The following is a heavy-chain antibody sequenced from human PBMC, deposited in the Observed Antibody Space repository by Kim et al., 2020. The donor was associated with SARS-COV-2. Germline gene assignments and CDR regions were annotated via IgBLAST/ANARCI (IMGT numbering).Heavy chain of an antibody. CDR1: GFTFSSYG. CDR2: IWYDGSNK. Sequence: GGSLRLSCAASGFTFSSYGMHWVRQAPGKGLEWVAVIWYDGSNKYYADSVKGRFTISRDNSKNTLYLQMNSLRAEDTAVYYCARKGDSSGYPLSGWGQGTLVTVSS. V-gene: IGHV3-33*01. CDR3: ARKGDSSGYPLSG. D-gene: IGHD3-22*01. J-gene: IGHJ4*02.